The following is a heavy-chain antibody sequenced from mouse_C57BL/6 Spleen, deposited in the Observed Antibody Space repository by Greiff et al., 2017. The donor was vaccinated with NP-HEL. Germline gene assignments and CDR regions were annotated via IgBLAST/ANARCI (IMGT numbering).Heavy chain of an antibody. Sequence: QVQLQQPGAELVKPGASVKVSCKASGYTFTSYWMHWVKQRPGQGLEWIGRIHPSDSDTNYNQKFKGKAPLTVDKSSSTAYMQLSSLTSEDSAVYYCAISPYDYDVDYYAMDYWGQGTSVTVSS. V-gene: IGHV1-74*01. CDR3: AISPYDYDVDYYAMDY. CDR1: GYTFTSYW. CDR2: IHPSDSDT. J-gene: IGHJ4*01. D-gene: IGHD2-4*01.